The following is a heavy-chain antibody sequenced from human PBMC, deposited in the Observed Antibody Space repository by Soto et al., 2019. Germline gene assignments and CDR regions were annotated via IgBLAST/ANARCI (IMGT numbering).Heavy chain of an antibody. CDR2: IYYSGST. J-gene: IGHJ6*02. V-gene: IGHV4-39*01. Sequence: SETLSLTCTVSGGSISSSSYYWGWIRQPPGKGLEWIGSIYYSGSTYYNPSLKSRVTISVDTSKNQFSLKLSSVTAADTAVYYLARQISTYSYVRDAWGQGTRVPVS. CDR3: ARQISTYSYVRDA. CDR1: GGSISSSSYY.